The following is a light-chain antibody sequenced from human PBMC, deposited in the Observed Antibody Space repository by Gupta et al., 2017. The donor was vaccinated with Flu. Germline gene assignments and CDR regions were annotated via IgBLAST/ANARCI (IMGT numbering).Light chain of an antibody. J-gene: IGKJ4*01. CDR3: MQALQTPPT. CDR2: LGS. CDR1: QSLLHSNGYNY. Sequence: SPLSLPVTPGEPASISCRSSQSLLHSNGYNYLDWYLQKPGQSPQLLIYLGSNRASGVPDRFSGSGSGTDCTLKISRVEAEDVGVYYCMQALQTPPTFGGGTKVEIK. V-gene: IGKV2-28*01.